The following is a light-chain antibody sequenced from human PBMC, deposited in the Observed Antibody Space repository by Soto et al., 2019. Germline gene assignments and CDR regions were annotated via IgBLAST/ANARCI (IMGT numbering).Light chain of an antibody. V-gene: IGLV2-14*03. J-gene: IGLJ1*01. Sequence: QSVLTQPASVSGSPGQSITISCTGTSSDVGGYNYVSWYQHHSGKAPKVMIYDVSNRPSGVSNRFSGSKSGNTASLTISGLQGEDEADYYCSSYTSSNTHVFVTGTKLTVL. CDR2: DVS. CDR3: SSYTSSNTHV. CDR1: SSDVGGYNY.